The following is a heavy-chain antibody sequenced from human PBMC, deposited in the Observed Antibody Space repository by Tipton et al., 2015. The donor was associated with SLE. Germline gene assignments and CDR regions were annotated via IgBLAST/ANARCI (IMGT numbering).Heavy chain of an antibody. CDR1: GGSISSYY. J-gene: IGHJ4*02. V-gene: IGHV4-59*04. CDR2: IYYSGSI. CDR3: ARKFSCRGYFAS. Sequence: TLSLTCTVSGGSISSYYWSWIRQPPGKGLEWIGYIYYSGSIYYNPSLKSRVTMSVDTSKNKFSLKLSSVTAVDTAVYYCARKFSCRGYFASWGQGTLCTVSS.